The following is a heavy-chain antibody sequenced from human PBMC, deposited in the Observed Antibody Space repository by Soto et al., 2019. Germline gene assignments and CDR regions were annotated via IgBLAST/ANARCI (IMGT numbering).Heavy chain of an antibody. CDR1: GFTVSSNY. Sequence: EVQLVESGGGLVQPGGSLRLSCAASGFTVSSNYMSWVRQAPGKGLEWVSVIYSGGSTYYADSVKGRFTISRDNSKNTLYLQMNSLRAEDTAVYYCARDELGYCSGGSCSGAFDIWGQGTMVTVS. CDR2: IYSGGST. V-gene: IGHV3-66*01. D-gene: IGHD2-15*01. CDR3: ARDELGYCSGGSCSGAFDI. J-gene: IGHJ3*02.